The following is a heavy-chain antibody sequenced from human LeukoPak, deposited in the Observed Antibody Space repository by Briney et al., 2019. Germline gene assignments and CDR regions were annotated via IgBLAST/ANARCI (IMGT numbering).Heavy chain of an antibody. Sequence: PSETLSLTCTVSGGSISSYYWSWIRQPPGKGLEWIGYIYYSGSTNYNPSLKSRVTISVDTSKNQFSLKLSSVTAADTAVYYCARDGRGLGFYYYMDVWGKGTTVTVSS. CDR2: IYYSGST. CDR1: GGSISSYY. V-gene: IGHV4-59*01. CDR3: ARDGRGLGFYYYMDV. J-gene: IGHJ6*03.